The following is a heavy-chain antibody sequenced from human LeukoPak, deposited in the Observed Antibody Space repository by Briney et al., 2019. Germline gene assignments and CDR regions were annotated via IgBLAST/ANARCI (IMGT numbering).Heavy chain of an antibody. J-gene: IGHJ4*02. CDR1: GYTFTGYY. V-gene: IGHV1-2*02. Sequence: ASVKVSCKASGYTFTGYYMHWVRQAPGQGLEWMGWINPNSGGTNYAQKFQGRVTMTRDTSISTAYMELSRLRSEDMAVYYCARGIGGGSSGGDYWGQGTLVTVSS. CDR3: ARGIGGGSSGGDY. D-gene: IGHD6-6*01. CDR2: INPNSGGT.